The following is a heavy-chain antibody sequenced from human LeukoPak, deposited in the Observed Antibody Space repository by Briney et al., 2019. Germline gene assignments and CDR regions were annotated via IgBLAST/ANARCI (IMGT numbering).Heavy chain of an antibody. CDR2: IYYSGST. CDR1: GGSISIYY. V-gene: IGHV4-59*01. Sequence: KPSETLSLTCTVSGGSISIYYWSWIRQPPGKGLEWIGYIYYSGSTNYNPSLKSRVTISVDTSKNQFSLKLSSVTAADTAVYYCARGAFGTVTLYYYYYYMDVWGKGTTVTVSS. J-gene: IGHJ6*03. CDR3: ARGAFGTVTLYYYYYYMDV. D-gene: IGHD3-16*01.